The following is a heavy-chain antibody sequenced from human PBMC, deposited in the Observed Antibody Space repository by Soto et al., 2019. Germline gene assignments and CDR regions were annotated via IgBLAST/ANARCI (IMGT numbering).Heavy chain of an antibody. CDR1: GDSVSSSSHY. V-gene: IGHV4-39*01. J-gene: IGHJ4*02. Sequence: QLQLQESGAGLVKPSETLSLTCTVSGDSVSSSSHYWGWIRQPPGKGLEWIGSIKKNVSIYYNPSLKSRLAISVDTSKNQFSLNLTYVTAADTAVYYRARHPMYASSSHFDYWGQGTLVTVSS. CDR2: IKKNVSI. CDR3: ARHPMYASSSHFDY. D-gene: IGHD6-6*01.